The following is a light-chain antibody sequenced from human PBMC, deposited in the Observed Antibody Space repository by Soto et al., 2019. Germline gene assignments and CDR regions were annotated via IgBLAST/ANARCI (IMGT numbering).Light chain of an antibody. CDR1: QGISSY. Sequence: DIQLTQSPSFLSASVGDRVTITCRASQGISSYLAWYQQPPGKAPKLLIYGASTLQRGVSSRFSGSGSGTEFTLTISRLQPEDFANYYCQQLNTYPRTFGQGTKLEVK. CDR3: QQLNTYPRT. CDR2: GAS. V-gene: IGKV1-9*01. J-gene: IGKJ2*01.